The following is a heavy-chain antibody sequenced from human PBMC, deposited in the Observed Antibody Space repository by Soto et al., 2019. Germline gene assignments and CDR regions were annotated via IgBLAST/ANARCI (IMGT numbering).Heavy chain of an antibody. D-gene: IGHD5-12*01. V-gene: IGHV4-59*08. CDR3: ARQGDGYNFAFAI. J-gene: IGHJ3*02. CDR1: GGSISNYY. Sequence: PSETLSLTCTVSGGSISNYYWSWIRQPPGRGLEWIGHIFYSGSTNYNPALKSRVTISVDTSKSQFSLKLSSVTAADTAVYYCARQGDGYNFAFAIWGQGTMVTVSS. CDR2: IFYSGST.